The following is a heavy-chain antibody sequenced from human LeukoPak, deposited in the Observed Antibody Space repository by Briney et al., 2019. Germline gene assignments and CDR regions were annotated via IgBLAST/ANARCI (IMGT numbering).Heavy chain of an antibody. CDR2: ISAYKGNT. Sequence: ASVKVSCKASGYTFTSYGISWVRQAPGQGLEWMGWISAYKGNTNYAQKIQGRVTMTTDTSTSTDYMELRSLRYDDTAVYYCARDYYYDSSGYPGPSPLWGQGTMVTVSS. CDR3: ARDYYYDSSGYPGPSPL. V-gene: IGHV1-18*01. J-gene: IGHJ3*01. CDR1: GYTFTSYG. D-gene: IGHD3-22*01.